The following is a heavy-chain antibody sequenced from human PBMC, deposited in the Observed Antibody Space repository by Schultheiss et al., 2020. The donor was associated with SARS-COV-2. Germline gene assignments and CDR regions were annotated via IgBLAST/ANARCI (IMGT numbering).Heavy chain of an antibody. Sequence: SGPTLVKPTQTLTLTCTFSGFSLSTSGMCVSWIRQPPGKGLEWIGEIYHSGSTNYNPSLKSRVTISVDKSKNQFSLKLSSVTAADTAVYYCARSPRDSSSCLVDWGQGTLVTVSS. J-gene: IGHJ4*02. CDR2: IYHSGST. CDR1: GFSLSTSGM. V-gene: IGHV4-4*02. D-gene: IGHD6-13*01. CDR3: ARSPRDSSSCLVD.